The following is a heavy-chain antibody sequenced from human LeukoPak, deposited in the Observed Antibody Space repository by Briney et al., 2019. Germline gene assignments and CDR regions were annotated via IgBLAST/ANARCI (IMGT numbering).Heavy chain of an antibody. CDR3: AIGNGNHGMSGAFDI. Sequence: ASVKVSYKASGNTFSSYAIHWVRQAPGQSLEWMGWINAGNGNTKYSQEFQGRVSFTRDTSASTAYMELSSLRSEDMAVYYCAIGNGNHGMSGAFDIWGQGTMVTVSS. J-gene: IGHJ3*02. CDR1: GNTFSSYA. V-gene: IGHV1-3*03. CDR2: INAGNGNT. D-gene: IGHD1-1*01.